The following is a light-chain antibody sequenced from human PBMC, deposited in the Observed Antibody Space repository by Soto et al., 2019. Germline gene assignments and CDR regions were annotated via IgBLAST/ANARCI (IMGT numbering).Light chain of an antibody. J-gene: IGLJ1*01. V-gene: IGLV1-51*01. CDR2: DDN. CDR1: SSNIGGNS. Sequence: QSVLTQPPSVSAAPGQKVTISCSGSSSNIGGNSVSWYQQLPGTAPKLLIYDDNKRPSGIPDRLSGSKSGTSATLGITGFQTGDEADYYCGSWDSSLSAYVFGTGTKGTVL. CDR3: GSWDSSLSAYV.